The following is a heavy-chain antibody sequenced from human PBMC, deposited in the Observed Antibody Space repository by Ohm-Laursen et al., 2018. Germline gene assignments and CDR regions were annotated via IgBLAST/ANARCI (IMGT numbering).Heavy chain of an antibody. CDR1: RFTFSDYY. CDR2: IKPDGSEK. CDR3: ATSANYAWRD. Sequence: LSLTCATSRFTFSDYYMTWVRQAPGKGLEWVANIKPDGSEKHYVGSVRGRFTLSRDNAKNLVYLQMSSLRAEDTAVYYCATSANYAWRDWGQGTLVTVSS. J-gene: IGHJ4*02. D-gene: IGHD4/OR15-4a*01. V-gene: IGHV3-7*01.